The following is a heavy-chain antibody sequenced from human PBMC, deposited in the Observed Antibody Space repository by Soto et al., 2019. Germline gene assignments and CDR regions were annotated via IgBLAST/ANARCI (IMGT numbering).Heavy chain of an antibody. CDR3: ARDPYYYDSSGYDY. V-gene: IGHV3-7*01. Sequence: GGSLRLSCAASGFTFSSYWMSWVRQAPGKGLEWVANIKQDGSEKYYVDSVKGRFTISRDNAKNSLYLQMNSLRAEDTAVYYCARDPYYYDSSGYDYWGQGTLVTVSS. CDR1: GFTFSSYW. D-gene: IGHD3-22*01. CDR2: IKQDGSEK. J-gene: IGHJ4*02.